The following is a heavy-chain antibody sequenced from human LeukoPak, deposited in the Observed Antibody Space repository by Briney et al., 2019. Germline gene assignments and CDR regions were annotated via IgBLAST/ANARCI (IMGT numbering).Heavy chain of an antibody. CDR3: ARGYPLSTRAAGTYFQH. D-gene: IGHD6-13*01. V-gene: IGHV1-2*02. CDR2: INPNSGGT. CDR1: GYTFSGYY. Sequence: GASVKVSCKASGYTFSGYYMHWVRQAPGQGLEWMGWINPNSGGTNYAQKFQGRVTMTRDTSISTAYMELSRLRSDDTAVYYCARGYPLSTRAAGTYFQHWGQGTLVTVSS. J-gene: IGHJ1*01.